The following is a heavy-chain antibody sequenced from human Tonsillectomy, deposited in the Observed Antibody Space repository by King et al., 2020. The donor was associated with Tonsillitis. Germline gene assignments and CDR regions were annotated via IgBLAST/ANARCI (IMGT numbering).Heavy chain of an antibody. J-gene: IGHJ3*02. CDR3: ARAKTLRFLGLSAFDI. CDR2: IYTSGST. CDR1: GGSISSGSYY. V-gene: IGHV4-61*02. D-gene: IGHD3-3*01. Sequence: VQLQESGPGLVKPSQTLSLTCTVSGGSISSGSYYWSWIRQPAGKGLEWIGRIYTSGSTNYNPSLKSRVTMSVDTSKNQFSLKLSSVTAADTAVYYCARAKTLRFLGLSAFDIWGQGTMVTVSS.